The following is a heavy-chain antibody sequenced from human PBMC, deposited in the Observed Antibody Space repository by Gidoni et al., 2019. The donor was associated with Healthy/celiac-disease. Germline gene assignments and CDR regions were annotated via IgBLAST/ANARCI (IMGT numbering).Heavy chain of an antibody. CDR1: GGSISSSSYY. D-gene: IGHD3-3*01. J-gene: IGHJ5*02. CDR3: ARHESTRGVLRFLEWLPPKSNNWFDP. V-gene: IGHV4-39*01. CDR2: IYYSGTT. Sequence: QLQLQESGPGLVKPSETLSLPCTVSGGSISSSSYYWGWIRQPPGKGLEWFGSIYYSGTTYYNPSLKSRVTISVDTSKNQFSLKLSSVTAADTAVYYCARHESTRGVLRFLEWLPPKSNNWFDPWGQGTLVTVSS.